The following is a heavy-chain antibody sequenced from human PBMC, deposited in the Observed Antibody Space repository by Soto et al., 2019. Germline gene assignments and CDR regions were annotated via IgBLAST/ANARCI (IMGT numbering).Heavy chain of an antibody. Sequence: EVQLVESGGGLVKPGGCLRISCAASGITFNSYSMNWVRQAPGKGLEWVSSISSSSSYIYYADSVKGRFTISRDNAKNSLYLQMNSLRAEDTAVYYCARSPVGEVVWGQGTTVTVSS. CDR3: ARSPVGEVV. CDR2: ISSSSSYI. V-gene: IGHV3-21*01. D-gene: IGHD1-26*01. J-gene: IGHJ6*02. CDR1: GITFNSYS.